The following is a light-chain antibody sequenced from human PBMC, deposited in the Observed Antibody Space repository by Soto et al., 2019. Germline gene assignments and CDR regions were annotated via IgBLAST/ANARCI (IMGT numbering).Light chain of an antibody. J-gene: IGKJ4*01. CDR1: QSVGTS. Sequence: EIVLTQSPATLSLSPGERATLSCRASQSVGTSLAWFQHKPGQAPRLLLYAASNRAAGIPVRFSGSGSGTDFTLTISSLEPEDFAVYYCQQRNNWLTFGGGTKVDIK. V-gene: IGKV3-11*01. CDR3: QQRNNWLT. CDR2: AAS.